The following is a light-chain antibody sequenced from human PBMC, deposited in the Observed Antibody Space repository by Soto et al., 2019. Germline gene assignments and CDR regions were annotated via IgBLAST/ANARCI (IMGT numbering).Light chain of an antibody. J-gene: IGLJ2*01. CDR1: SSDVGGYNY. CDR3: SSYTSSSTPVV. CDR2: DVS. Sequence: QPVLTQPASVSGSPGQSITISCTGTSSDVGGYNYVSWYQQHPGKAPKLMIYDVSNRPSGVSTRFSGSKSGNTASLTISGLQAEDEADYYCSSYTSSSTPVVFGGGTKLTVL. V-gene: IGLV2-14*01.